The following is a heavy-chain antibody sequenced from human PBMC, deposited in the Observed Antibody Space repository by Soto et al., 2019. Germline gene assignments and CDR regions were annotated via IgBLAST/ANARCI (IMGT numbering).Heavy chain of an antibody. CDR1: GGSISGYY. D-gene: IGHD2-21*02. V-gene: IGHV4-59*01. CDR3: ARDLWGYCGTDCYPLDV. CDR2: MYNTGST. J-gene: IGHJ6*02. Sequence: QVQLQESGPGLVKPSETLSLTCTVSGGSISGYYWSWIRQPPGKGLEWIGYMYNTGSTVYNPSFKTRFPXSXHTAKNQFSLKLNSVTAADTAVYYCARDLWGYCGTDCYPLDVWGQGTTVTVSS.